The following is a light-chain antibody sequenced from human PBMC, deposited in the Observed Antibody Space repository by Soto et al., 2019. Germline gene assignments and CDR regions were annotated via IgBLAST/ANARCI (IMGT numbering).Light chain of an antibody. CDR1: QTISSW. J-gene: IGKJ1*01. CDR3: QQYKSYLRT. Sequence: DIQTTQSPSTPSASVGAKATITARASQTISSWLAWYQQKPGKAPKLLIYAASTLESGVSSRFSGRGSGTEFTLTINSLQPEDFATYYCQQYKSYLRTFGQGTKVDIK. CDR2: AAS. V-gene: IGKV1-5*01.